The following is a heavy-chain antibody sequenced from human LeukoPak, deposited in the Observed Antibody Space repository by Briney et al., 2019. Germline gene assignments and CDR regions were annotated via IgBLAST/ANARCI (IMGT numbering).Heavy chain of an antibody. CDR3: ALPQLVDY. CDR1: GFTFSSYA. V-gene: IGHV3-23*01. J-gene: IGHJ4*02. CDR2: ISGSGRST. Sequence: GGSLRLSCAASGFTFSSYAISWVRQAPGKELEWVSAISGSGRSTYYADSVKGRFTISRDNSKNTLYLQMNSLRAEDTAVYYCALPQLVDYWGQGTLVTVSS. D-gene: IGHD6-13*01.